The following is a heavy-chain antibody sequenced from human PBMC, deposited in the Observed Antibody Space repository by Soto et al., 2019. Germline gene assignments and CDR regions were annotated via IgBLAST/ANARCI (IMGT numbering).Heavy chain of an antibody. CDR1: GGSISSYY. CDR2: IYYSGST. Sequence: SETLSLTCTVSGGSISSYYWSWIRQPTGKGLEWIGYIYYSGSTNYNPSLKSRVTISVDTSKNQFSLKLSSVTAADTAVYYCARDQGDFWSGYSDYYYYGMDVWGQGTTVTVSS. D-gene: IGHD3-3*01. J-gene: IGHJ6*02. CDR3: ARDQGDFWSGYSDYYYYGMDV. V-gene: IGHV4-59*01.